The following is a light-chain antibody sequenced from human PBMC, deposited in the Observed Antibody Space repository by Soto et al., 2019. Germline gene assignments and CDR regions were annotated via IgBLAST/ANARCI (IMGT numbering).Light chain of an antibody. J-gene: IGKJ3*01. V-gene: IGKV1-27*01. Sequence: DIQMTQSPSSLSASVGDRVTITCRASQGISNYLAWYQQKPGKVPKLLIYAASTLQSGVPSRFSGSGSGTDFTLTINSLQPEDVATYYCQKYNSAPLFGPGTKVDIK. CDR3: QKYNSAPL. CDR1: QGISNY. CDR2: AAS.